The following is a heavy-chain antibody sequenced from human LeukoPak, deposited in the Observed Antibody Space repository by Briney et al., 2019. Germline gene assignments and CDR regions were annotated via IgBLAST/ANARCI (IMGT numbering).Heavy chain of an antibody. D-gene: IGHD3-9*01. CDR3: ARHSDYDILTGYSSYGMDV. CDR1: GYSFTSYW. Sequence: GESLKISCKGSGYSFTSYWIGWVRQMPGKGLEWMGIIYPGDSDTRYSPSFQGQVTISADKSISTAYLQWSSLKASDTAMYYCARHSDYDILTGYSSYGMDVWGQGTTVTVSS. V-gene: IGHV5-51*01. CDR2: IYPGDSDT. J-gene: IGHJ6*02.